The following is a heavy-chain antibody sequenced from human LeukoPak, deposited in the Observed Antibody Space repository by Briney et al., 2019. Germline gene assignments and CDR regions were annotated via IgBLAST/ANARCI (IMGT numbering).Heavy chain of an antibody. CDR3: AREYYYDSSGFDY. CDR2: ISSSSSYI. J-gene: IGHJ4*02. CDR1: GFTFGSYE. Sequence: SGGSLRLSCAASGFTFGSYEMNWVRQAPGKGLEWVSSISSSSSYIYYADSVKGRFTISRDNAKNSLYPQMNSLRAEDTAVYYCAREYYYDSSGFDYWGQGTLVTVSS. V-gene: IGHV3-21*01. D-gene: IGHD3-22*01.